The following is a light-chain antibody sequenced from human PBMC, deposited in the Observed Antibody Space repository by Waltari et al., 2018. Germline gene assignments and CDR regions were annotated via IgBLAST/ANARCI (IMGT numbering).Light chain of an antibody. V-gene: IGKV1-5*03. Sequence: DIQMTQSPSPLSASVADRVTITCRASQSIGYWLAWYQQKAGKAPKLLISEASNLESGVPPRFSGSGAGTEFTLTISSLQPDDFATYYCQHYNRFSQTFGQGTKVAI. CDR3: QHYNRFSQT. CDR2: EAS. CDR1: QSIGYW. J-gene: IGKJ1*01.